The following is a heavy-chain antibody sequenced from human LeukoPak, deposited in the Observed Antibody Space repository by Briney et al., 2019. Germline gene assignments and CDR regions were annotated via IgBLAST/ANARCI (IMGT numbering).Heavy chain of an antibody. D-gene: IGHD3-16*02. CDR1: GFTFSSYA. CDR2: ISYDGSNK. Sequence: GRSLRLSCAASGFTFSSYAMHWVRQAPGKGLEWVAVISYDGSNKYYADSVKGRFTISRDNSKNTLYLQMNSLRAEDTAVYYCARGSYVWGSYRYPLDYWGQGTLVTVSS. J-gene: IGHJ4*02. V-gene: IGHV3-30-3*01. CDR3: ARGSYVWGSYRYPLDY.